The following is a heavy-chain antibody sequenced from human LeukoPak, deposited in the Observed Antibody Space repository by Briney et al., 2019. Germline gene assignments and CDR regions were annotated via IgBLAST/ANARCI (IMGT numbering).Heavy chain of an antibody. D-gene: IGHD4-17*01. CDR3: AKGNDYGAGGFFDY. V-gene: IGHV3-30*18. CDR1: GFTFSSYG. Sequence: PGGSLRLSCAASGFTFSSYGMHWVRQAPGKGLEWVAVISYDGSNKYYADSVKGRFTISRDNSKNTLYLQMNSLRAEDTAVYYCAKGNDYGAGGFFDYWGQGTLVTVSS. CDR2: ISYDGSNK. J-gene: IGHJ4*02.